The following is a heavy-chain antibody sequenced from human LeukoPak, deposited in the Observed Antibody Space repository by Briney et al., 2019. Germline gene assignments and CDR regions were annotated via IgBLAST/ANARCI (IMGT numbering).Heavy chain of an antibody. D-gene: IGHD1-26*01. V-gene: IGHV1-46*01. CDR1: GYTFTSYD. CDR3: ARPPNTSGSSLDY. J-gene: IGHJ4*02. Sequence: GASVKVSCKASGYTFTSYDINWVRQATGQGLEWMGIINPSGGSTSYAQKFQGRVTMTRDMSTSTVYMELSSLRSEDTAVYYCARPPNTSGSSLDYWGQGTLVTVSS. CDR2: INPSGGST.